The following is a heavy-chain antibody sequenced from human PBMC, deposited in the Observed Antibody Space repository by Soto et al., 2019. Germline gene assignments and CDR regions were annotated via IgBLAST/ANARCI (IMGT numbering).Heavy chain of an antibody. V-gene: IGHV1-69*08. CDR1: GGTFSSYT. CDR2: IIPILGIA. Sequence: QVQLVQSGAEVKKPGSSVKVSCKASGGTFSSYTISWVRQAPGQGLEWMGRIIPILGIANYAQKFQGRVTITADKSTSTAYMELSSLRSEDTAVYYCARDGAHIVATEGFWFDPWGQGTLVTVSS. CDR3: ARDGAHIVATEGFWFDP. D-gene: IGHD5-12*01. J-gene: IGHJ5*02.